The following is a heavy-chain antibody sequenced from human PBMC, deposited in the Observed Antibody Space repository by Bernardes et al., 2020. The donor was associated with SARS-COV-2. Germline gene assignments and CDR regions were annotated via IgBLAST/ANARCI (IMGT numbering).Heavy chain of an antibody. D-gene: IGHD7-27*01. CDR1: GFSFPNAW. J-gene: IGHJ4*02. CDR2: IKSKADGGTI. V-gene: IGHV3-15*07. CDR3: TDLTTGASWDY. Sequence: GGPLRLSCAASGFSFPNAWVNWVQQAPGKGLEWVALIKSKADGGTIDYAAPVRGRFTISRDDSREMLYLQMDSLKSEDTGVYYCTDLTTGASWDYWGQGTLVTVSS.